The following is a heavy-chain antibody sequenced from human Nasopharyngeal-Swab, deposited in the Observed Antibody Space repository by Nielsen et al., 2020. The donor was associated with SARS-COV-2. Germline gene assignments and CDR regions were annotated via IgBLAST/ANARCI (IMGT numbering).Heavy chain of an antibody. CDR2: INHSGST. Sequence: SETLSLTCAVYGGSFSSYYWSWIRQPPGKGLEWIGEINHSGSTNYNPSLKSRVTISVDTSKNQFSLKLSSVTAADTAVYYCARNRVSSTSEAPNYYYYYGMDVWGQGTTVTVSS. V-gene: IGHV4-34*01. CDR3: ARNRVSSTSEAPNYYYYYGMDV. D-gene: IGHD2-2*01. CDR1: GGSFSSYY. J-gene: IGHJ6*02.